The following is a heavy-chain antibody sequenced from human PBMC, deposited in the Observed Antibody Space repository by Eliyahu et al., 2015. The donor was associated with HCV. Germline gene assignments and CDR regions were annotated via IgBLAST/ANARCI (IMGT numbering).Heavy chain of an antibody. CDR1: GGSISSYY. CDR3: ARDRTRLRFLEWLTEDDAFDI. Sequence: QVQLQESGPGLVKPSETLSLTCTVSGGSISSYYWSWIRQPAGKGLEWIGRIYTSGSTNYNPSLKSRVTMSVDTSKNQFSLKLSSVTAADTAVYYCARDRTRLRFLEWLTEDDAFDIWGQGTMVTVSS. J-gene: IGHJ3*02. D-gene: IGHD3-3*01. V-gene: IGHV4-4*07. CDR2: IYTSGST.